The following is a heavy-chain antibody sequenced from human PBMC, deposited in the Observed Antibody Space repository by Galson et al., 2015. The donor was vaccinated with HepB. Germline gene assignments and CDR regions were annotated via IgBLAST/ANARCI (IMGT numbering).Heavy chain of an antibody. Sequence: VSCKASGYTFTGYYMHWVRQAPGQGLEWMGWINPNSGGTNYAQKFQGWVTMTRDTSISTAYMELSRLRSDDTAVYYCARGMTTVRLAYYYYMDVWGKGTTVTVSS. V-gene: IGHV1-2*04. CDR3: ARGMTTVRLAYYYYMDV. CDR1: GYTFTGYY. D-gene: IGHD4-11*01. CDR2: INPNSGGT. J-gene: IGHJ6*03.